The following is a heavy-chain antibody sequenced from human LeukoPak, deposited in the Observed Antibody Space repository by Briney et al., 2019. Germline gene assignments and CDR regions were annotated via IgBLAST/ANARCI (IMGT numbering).Heavy chain of an antibody. V-gene: IGHV4-59*08. J-gene: IGHJ5*02. D-gene: IGHD5-12*01. CDR2: IYYSGST. CDR3: ARHSNSGYADWFDP. Sequence: SETLSLTCTVSGGSISSSYWSWIRQPPGKGLDWIGYIYYSGSTNHNPSLKSRVTMSVDTSKNQFSLKLSSVTAADTAVYYCARHSNSGYADWFDPWGQGTLVTVSS. CDR1: GGSISSSY.